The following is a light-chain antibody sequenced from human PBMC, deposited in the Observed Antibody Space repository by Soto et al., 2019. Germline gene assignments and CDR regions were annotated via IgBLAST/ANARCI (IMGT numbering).Light chain of an antibody. J-gene: IGLJ1*01. CDR1: NSNIGSNT. Sequence: QSVLTQPPSASWTPGQRVTISCSGSNSNIGSNTVTWYQQLPGTAPILLIYSNNQRSSGVPDRFSGSRSGTSGSLAISGLKSEDEADYYCATWDDRLNGYVFGSGTKLTVL. CDR3: ATWDDRLNGYV. CDR2: SNN. V-gene: IGLV1-44*01.